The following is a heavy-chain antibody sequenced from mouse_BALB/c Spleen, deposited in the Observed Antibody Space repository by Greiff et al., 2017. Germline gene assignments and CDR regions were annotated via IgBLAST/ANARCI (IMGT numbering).Heavy chain of an antibody. CDR1: GYTFTSYT. J-gene: IGHJ4*01. Sequence: QVQLQQSAAELARPGASVKMSCKASGYTFTSYTMHWVKQRPGQGLEWIGYINPSSGYTEYNQKFKDKTTLTADKSSSTAYMQLSSLTSEDSAVYYCAMGRRYAMDYWGQGTSVTVSS. CDR2: INPSSGYT. CDR3: AMGRRYAMDY. V-gene: IGHV1-4*02.